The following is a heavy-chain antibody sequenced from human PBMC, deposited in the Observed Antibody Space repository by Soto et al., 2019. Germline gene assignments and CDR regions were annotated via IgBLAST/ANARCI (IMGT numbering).Heavy chain of an antibody. CDR1: GYTFTSYG. CDR2: ISAYNGNT. J-gene: IGHJ6*02. V-gene: IGHV1-18*01. D-gene: IGHD3-3*01. CDR3: ARGESGRFLEWSRYYYYGMDV. Sequence: QVQLVQSGAEVKKPGASVKVSCKASGYTFTSYGISWVRQAPGQGLEGRGWISAYNGNTNYAQKLQGRVTMTTDTSTSTAYMELRSLRSDDTAVYYCARGESGRFLEWSRYYYYGMDVWGQGTTVTVSS.